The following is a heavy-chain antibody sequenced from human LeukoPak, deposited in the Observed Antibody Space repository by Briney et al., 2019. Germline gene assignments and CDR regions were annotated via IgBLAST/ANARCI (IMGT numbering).Heavy chain of an antibody. CDR3: AELGITMIGGV. D-gene: IGHD3-10*02. J-gene: IGHJ6*04. CDR1: GFTFSSYA. Sequence: GGSLRLSCAASGFTFSSYAMHWVRQAPGKGLEWVAVISYDGSNKYYADSVKGRFTISRDSSKNTLYLQMNSLRAEDTAVYYCAELGITMIGGVWGKGTTVTISS. V-gene: IGHV3-30-3*02. CDR2: ISYDGSNK.